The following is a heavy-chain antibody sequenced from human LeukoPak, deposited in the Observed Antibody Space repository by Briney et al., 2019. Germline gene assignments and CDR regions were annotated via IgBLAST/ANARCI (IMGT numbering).Heavy chain of an antibody. CDR1: GFTFNRYA. CDR2: ISYDGSDR. CDR3: ARGSIVGATLPLDV. J-gene: IGHJ3*01. Sequence: GGSLRLSCAASGFTFNRYAIHWVRQAPGKGLEWVAAISYDGSDRPYADSVKGRFIISRDNSKNTLYVQMNSLRPEDTAVYYCARGSIVGATLPLDVWGQGTMVTVSS. V-gene: IGHV3-30-3*01. D-gene: IGHD1-26*01.